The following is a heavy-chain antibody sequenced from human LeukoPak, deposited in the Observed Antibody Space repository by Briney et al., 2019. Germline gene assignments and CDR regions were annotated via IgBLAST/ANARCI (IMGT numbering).Heavy chain of an antibody. CDR2: INHSGST. CDR3: ARGRPGWSGYYWGPYYYGMDV. D-gene: IGHD3-3*01. J-gene: IGHJ6*02. V-gene: IGHV4-34*01. CDR1: GGSFSGYY. Sequence: SETLSLTCAVYGGSFSGYYWSWIRQPPGKGLEWIGEINHSGSTNYSPSLKSRVTISVDTSKNQFSLKLSSVTAADTAVYYCARGRPGWSGYYWGPYYYGMDVWGQGTTVTVSS.